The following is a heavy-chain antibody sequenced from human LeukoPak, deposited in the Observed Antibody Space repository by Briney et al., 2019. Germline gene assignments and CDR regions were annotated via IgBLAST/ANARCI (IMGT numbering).Heavy chain of an antibody. Sequence: PSETLSLTCTVSGVAISSYYWRWVRQPPGKGLEWIGYIYYSGSTNYNPSLNSRVTISVDTPKNHFPLTQSSVTAADTAVYYCARSDGYGVVGIWGQGTMVTVSS. CDR1: GVAISSYY. CDR3: ARSDGYGVVGI. CDR2: IYYSGST. V-gene: IGHV4-59*12. J-gene: IGHJ3*02. D-gene: IGHD2-2*01.